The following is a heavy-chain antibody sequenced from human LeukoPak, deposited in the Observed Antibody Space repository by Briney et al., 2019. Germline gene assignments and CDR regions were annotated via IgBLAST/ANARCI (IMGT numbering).Heavy chain of an antibody. J-gene: IGHJ4*02. CDR1: GGTFSSYA. V-gene: IGHV1-69*05. CDR3: ATMSFEVGGYSTNLRYDY. Sequence: EASVKVSCKASGGTFSSYAISWVRQAPGQGLEWMGGIIPIFGTANYAQKFQGRVTITTDESTSTAYMELSSLRSEDTAVYYCATMSFEVGGYSTNLRYDYWGQGTLVTVSS. D-gene: IGHD3-22*01. CDR2: IIPIFGTA.